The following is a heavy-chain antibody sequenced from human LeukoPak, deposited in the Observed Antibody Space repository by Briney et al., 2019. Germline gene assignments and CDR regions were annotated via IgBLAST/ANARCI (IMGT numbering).Heavy chain of an antibody. CDR1: GGSFSGYY. CDR3: ARDRGIERHWFDP. J-gene: IGHJ5*02. V-gene: IGHV4-59*06. D-gene: IGHD3-10*01. Sequence: SETLSLTCTVSGGSFSGYYWSWIRQSAGKGLEWIGYIYHSGSTYYNPSLKSRVTISVDRSKNQFSLKLSSVTAADTAVYYCARDRGIERHWFDPWGQGTLVTVSS. CDR2: IYHSGST.